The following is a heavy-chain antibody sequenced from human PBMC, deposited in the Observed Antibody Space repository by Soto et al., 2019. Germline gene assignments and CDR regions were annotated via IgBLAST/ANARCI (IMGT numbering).Heavy chain of an antibody. J-gene: IGHJ4*02. Sequence: GSLSLSCAASGLIFSDVWMTWVRQAPGKGLEWVGRIKTKPDDGTIDYAAPVRGRFTISRDDSKNTLYLQMTSLTPDDTGVYYCTTSNLGGDLWGPGTRVTV. CDR1: GLIFSDVW. CDR2: IKTKPDDGTI. D-gene: IGHD3-16*01. CDR3: TTSNLGGDL. V-gene: IGHV3-15*01.